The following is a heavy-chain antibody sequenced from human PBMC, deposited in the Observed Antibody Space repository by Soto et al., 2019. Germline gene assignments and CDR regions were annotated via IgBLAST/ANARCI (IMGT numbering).Heavy chain of an antibody. CDR1: GGSFSGYY. CDR2: INHSGGA. D-gene: IGHD4-17*01. CDR3: ARGAFDDYGGDYFDY. V-gene: IGHV4-34*01. J-gene: IGHJ4*02. Sequence: PSETLSLTCAVYGGSFSGYYWTWIRQPPGKGLEWIGEINHSGGANYNPSLKSRLTLSVDTSKNQFSLKVNSVTAADTAMYYCARGAFDDYGGDYFDYWGQGTLVTVS.